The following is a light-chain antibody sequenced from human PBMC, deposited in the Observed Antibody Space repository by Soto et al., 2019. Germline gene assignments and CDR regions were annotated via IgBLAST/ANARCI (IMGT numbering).Light chain of an antibody. CDR3: SSYAGSNMGV. CDR2: EVS. J-gene: IGLJ3*02. CDR1: SSDVGGYSY. V-gene: IGLV2-8*01. Sequence: QSVLTQPPSASGSPGQSVTISCTGTSSDVGGYSYVSWYQQHPGKAPKLMIYEVSKRPSGVPDRFSGSKSGNTASLTVSGLQAEDEADYYCSSYAGSNMGVFGGGTQLTVL.